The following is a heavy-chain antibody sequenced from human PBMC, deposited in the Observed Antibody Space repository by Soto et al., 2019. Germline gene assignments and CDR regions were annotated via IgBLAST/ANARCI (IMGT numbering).Heavy chain of an antibody. CDR1: GGSLSGNC. J-gene: IGHJ3*01. D-gene: IGHD3-10*02. CDR2: STDSGTT. CDR3: ARLASGTFIQYVVRGPFDV. Sequence: QVQLQQWAAGLVKPSGTLSLICAVSGGSLSGNCWSWVRQTPGKGPKWIGESTDSGTTNYDPSLKSRVTMSLDMSKNQSFLNRNSLIAEYTAVYYYARLASGTFIQYVVRGPFDVWGQGTMVTVSS. V-gene: IGHV4-34*01.